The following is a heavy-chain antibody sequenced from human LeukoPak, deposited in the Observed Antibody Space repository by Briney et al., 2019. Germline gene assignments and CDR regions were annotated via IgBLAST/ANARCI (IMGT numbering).Heavy chain of an antibody. Sequence: GGCLRLSCAASGFIISSYWMSWVRQAPGRGLEWVAKVIVSDEYNVDYVEGRFSISSNNGKNSVYLQMTSLRVDDTAVYYCTRWARYCSEGSCYSWFDPWGQGTLVTVSS. CDR2: VIVSDE. D-gene: IGHD2-15*01. J-gene: IGHJ5*02. V-gene: IGHV3-7*01. CDR1: GFIISSYW. CDR3: TRWARYCSEGSCYSWFDP.